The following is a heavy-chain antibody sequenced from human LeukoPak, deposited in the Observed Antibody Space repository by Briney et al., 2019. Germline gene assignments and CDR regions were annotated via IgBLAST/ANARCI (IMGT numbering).Heavy chain of an antibody. CDR2: IGSSGDIT. V-gene: IGHV3-23*01. Sequence: GGSLRLSCAASGFTFSSYAMSWVRQAPGMGLEWVSSIGSSGDITYYADSVKGRFTISRDNSKNTLYLQMNSLRAEDTAVYYCARDIDNGDYVVYWGQGTLVTVSS. CDR1: GFTFSSYA. J-gene: IGHJ4*02. CDR3: ARDIDNGDYVVY. D-gene: IGHD4-17*01.